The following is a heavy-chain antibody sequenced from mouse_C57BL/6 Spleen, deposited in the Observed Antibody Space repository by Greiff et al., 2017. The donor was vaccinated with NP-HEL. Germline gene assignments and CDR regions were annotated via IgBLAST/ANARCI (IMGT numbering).Heavy chain of an antibody. CDR2: IDPSDSYT. J-gene: IGHJ2*01. Sequence: VQLQQPGAELVMPGASVKLSCKASGYTFTSYWMHWVKQRPGQGLEWIGEIDPSDSYTNYNQKFKGKSTLTVDKSSSTAYMQLSSLTSEDSAVYYCARAGDGYFHFDYWGQGTTLTVSS. V-gene: IGHV1-69*01. CDR1: GYTFTSYW. CDR3: ARAGDGYFHFDY. D-gene: IGHD2-3*01.